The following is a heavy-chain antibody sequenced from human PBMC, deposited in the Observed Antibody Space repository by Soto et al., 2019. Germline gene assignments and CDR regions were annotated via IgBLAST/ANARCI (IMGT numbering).Heavy chain of an antibody. D-gene: IGHD2-15*01. J-gene: IGHJ6*02. Sequence: SVKVSCKASGYTFTSYDINWVRQATGQGLEWMGGIIPIFGTANYAQKFQGRVTITADKSTSTAYMELSSLRSEDTAVYYCASKVVVVAATRYYYYGMDVWGQGTTVTVSS. CDR3: ASKVVVVAATRYYYYGMDV. CDR1: GYTFTSYD. CDR2: IIPIFGTA. V-gene: IGHV1-69*06.